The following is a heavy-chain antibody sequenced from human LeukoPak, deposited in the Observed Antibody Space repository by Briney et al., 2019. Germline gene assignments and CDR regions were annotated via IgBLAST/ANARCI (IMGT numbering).Heavy chain of an antibody. CDR1: GYIFNNYG. CDR2: ISAYNGNT. J-gene: IGHJ2*01. Sequence: GASAKVSCKAYGYIFNNYGISWVRQAPGQGLEWMGWISAYNGNTNYAQKLQGRVTMTTDTSTSTAYMELRSLRSDDTAVYYCARGQDGDLHWYFDLWGRGTLVTVSS. CDR3: ARGQDGDLHWYFDL. D-gene: IGHD7-27*01. V-gene: IGHV1-18*01.